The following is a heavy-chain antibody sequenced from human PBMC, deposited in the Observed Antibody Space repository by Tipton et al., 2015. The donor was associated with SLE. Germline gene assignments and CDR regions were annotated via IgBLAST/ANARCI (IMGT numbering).Heavy chain of an antibody. CDR3: ARHGPRATINVEY. CDR2: IQDSEAS. V-gene: IGHV4-39*07. J-gene: IGHJ4*02. CDR1: GDSIRRSGYY. Sequence: TLSLTCTVSGDSIRRSGYYWGWIRQSPMKGLEWIASIQDSEASDYSYYTPSLKSRVTISLDTSKNQFSLHVNSVTAADTAVYYCARHGPRATINVEYWGQGTLVTVSS. D-gene: IGHD5-12*01.